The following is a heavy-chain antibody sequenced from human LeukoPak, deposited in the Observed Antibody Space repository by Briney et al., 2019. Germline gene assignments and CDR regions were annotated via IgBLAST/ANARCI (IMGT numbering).Heavy chain of an antibody. CDR3: MELEQSYNY. D-gene: IGHD1/OR15-1a*01. Sequence: ASVKVSCKASGGTFSSYAISWVRQAPGQELEWMGGIIPIFGTANYAQKFQGRVTITADESTSTAYMELSSLRSEDTAVYYCMELEQSYNYWGQGTLVTVSS. CDR2: IIPIFGTA. CDR1: GGTFSSYA. J-gene: IGHJ4*02. V-gene: IGHV1-69*13.